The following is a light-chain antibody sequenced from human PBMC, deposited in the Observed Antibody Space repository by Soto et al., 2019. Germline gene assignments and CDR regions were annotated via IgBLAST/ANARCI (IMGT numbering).Light chain of an antibody. V-gene: IGKV3-20*01. CDR1: QSVSSDS. CDR3: QQYSDSLGT. Sequence: EIVLTQSPGTLSLSPGERATLSCRASQSVSSDSLAWYQQRPGQAPRLLIYAASSRATDIPDRFSGSGSGTDFTLTISRLAPEDFALYFCQQYSDSLGTFGQGTKVEI. CDR2: AAS. J-gene: IGKJ1*01.